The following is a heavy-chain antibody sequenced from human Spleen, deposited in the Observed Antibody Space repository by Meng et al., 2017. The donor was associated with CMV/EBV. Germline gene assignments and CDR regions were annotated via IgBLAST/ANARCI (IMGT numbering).Heavy chain of an antibody. CDR1: GFTFSNFW. J-gene: IGHJ3*02. D-gene: IGHD6-19*01. CDR3: ARDGTVAGAFDI. Sequence: GESLKISCAASGFTFSNFWMTWVRQAPGKGLEWVANIKRDGSETYYLDSLRGRFTISRDNSKNSLYLQMTSLKVEDTAVYYCARDGTVAGAFDIWGLGTLVTVSS. CDR2: IKRDGSET. V-gene: IGHV3-7*01.